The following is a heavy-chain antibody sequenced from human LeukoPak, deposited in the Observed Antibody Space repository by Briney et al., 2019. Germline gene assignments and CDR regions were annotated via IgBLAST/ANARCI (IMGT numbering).Heavy chain of an antibody. CDR3: ARSGYTSSWLGNNWFDP. J-gene: IGHJ5*02. Sequence: SETLSLTCTVSGGSISSYYWSWIRQPPGKGLEWIGYIYYSGSTNYNPSLKSRVTISVDTSKNQFSLKLSSVTAADTALYYCARSGYTSSWLGNNWFDPWGQGTLVTVSS. D-gene: IGHD2-2*01. CDR1: GGSISSYY. V-gene: IGHV4-59*01. CDR2: IYYSGST.